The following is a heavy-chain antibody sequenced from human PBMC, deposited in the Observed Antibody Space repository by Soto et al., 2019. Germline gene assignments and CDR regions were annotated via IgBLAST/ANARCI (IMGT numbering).Heavy chain of an antibody. J-gene: IGHJ6*02. CDR2: IYSGGST. V-gene: IGHV3-53*01. Sequence: PGGSLRLSCAASGFTVSSNYMSWVRQAPGKGLEWVSVIYSGGSTYYADSVKCRFTISRDNSKNTLYLQMNSLRAEDMAVYYCGWSRSTLLYGMDVWGQETTLTVSS. D-gene: IGHD2-2*01. CDR3: GWSRSTLLYGMDV. CDR1: GFTVSSNY.